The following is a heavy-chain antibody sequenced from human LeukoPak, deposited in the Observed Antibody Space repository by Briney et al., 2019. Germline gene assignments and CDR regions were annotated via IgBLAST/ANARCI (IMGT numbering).Heavy chain of an antibody. CDR3: ARDRGEDIVVVPAAIYAFDI. CDR1: GYTFTSYG. D-gene: IGHD2-2*02. J-gene: IGHJ3*02. V-gene: IGHV1-18*01. Sequence: GASVKVSCKASGYTFTSYGISWVRQAPGQGLEWMGWISAYNGNTNYAQKLQGRVTMTTDTFTSTAYMELRSLRSDDTAVYYCARDRGEDIVVVPAAIYAFDIWGQGTMVTVSS. CDR2: ISAYNGNT.